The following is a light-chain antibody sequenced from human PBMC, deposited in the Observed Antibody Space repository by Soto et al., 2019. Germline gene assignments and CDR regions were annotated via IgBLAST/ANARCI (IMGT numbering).Light chain of an antibody. V-gene: IGLV2-14*01. CDR3: ASYSSTDTLYV. J-gene: IGLJ1*01. Sequence: QSVLTQPASVSGSPGQSITISCVGSSSDIGPFNYVSWYQHRPGRAPKLIIFEVSNRPSGVSNRFSGSKSGTRASLTISGLQAEDEADYFCASYSSTDTLYVFGTGTKVTV. CDR1: SSDIGPFNY. CDR2: EVS.